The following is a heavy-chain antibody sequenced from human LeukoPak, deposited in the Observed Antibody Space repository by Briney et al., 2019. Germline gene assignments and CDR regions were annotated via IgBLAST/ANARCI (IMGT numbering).Heavy chain of an antibody. CDR2: IYYSGST. CDR3: ATSGGWQSPFDY. Sequence: SETLSLTCTVSGGSISSYYWSWIRQPPGKGLEWIGYIYYSGSTNYNPSLKSRVTISVDTSKNQFSLKLSSVTAADTAVYYCATSGGWQSPFDYWGHGTLVTVSS. J-gene: IGHJ4*01. CDR1: GGSISSYY. V-gene: IGHV4-59*08. D-gene: IGHD6-19*01.